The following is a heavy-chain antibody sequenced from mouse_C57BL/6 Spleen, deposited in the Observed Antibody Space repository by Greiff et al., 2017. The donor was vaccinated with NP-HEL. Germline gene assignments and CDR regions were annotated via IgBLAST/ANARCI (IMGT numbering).Heavy chain of an antibody. CDR1: GYAFSSYW. V-gene: IGHV1-80*01. J-gene: IGHJ2*01. Sequence: VKLMESGAELVKPGASVKISCKASGYAFSSYWMNWVKQRPGKGLEWIGQIYPGDGDTNYNGKFKGKATLTADKSSSTAYMQLSSLTSEDSAVYFCARSGYGIYFDYWGQGTTLTVSS. D-gene: IGHD2-1*01. CDR3: ARSGYGIYFDY. CDR2: IYPGDGDT.